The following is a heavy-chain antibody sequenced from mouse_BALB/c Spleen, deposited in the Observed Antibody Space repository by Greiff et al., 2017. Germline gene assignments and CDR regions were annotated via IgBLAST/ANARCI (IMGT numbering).Heavy chain of an antibody. CDR2: INPYNGDT. Sequence: EVQVVESGPELVKPGASVKISCKASGYSFTGYFMNWVKQSHGKSLEWIGRINPYNGDTFYNQKFKGKATLTVDKSSSTAHMELLSLTSEDSAVYYCGSEGIYYYGRWFAYWGQGTLVTVSA. CDR1: GYSFTGYF. J-gene: IGHJ3*01. V-gene: IGHV1-37*01. D-gene: IGHD1-1*01. CDR3: GSEGIYYYGRWFAY.